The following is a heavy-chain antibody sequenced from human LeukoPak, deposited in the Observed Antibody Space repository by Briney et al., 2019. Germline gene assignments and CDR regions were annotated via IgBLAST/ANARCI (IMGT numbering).Heavy chain of an antibody. Sequence: SETLSLTCTVSGGSVSSGSYYWSWIRQHPGKGLEWIGYIYYSGSTNYNPSLKSRVTISVDTSKNQFSLKLSSVTAADTAVYYCASRDNGSGVVPDYWGQGTLVTVSS. J-gene: IGHJ4*02. V-gene: IGHV4-61*01. CDR1: GGSVSSGSYY. CDR3: ASRDNGSGVVPDY. D-gene: IGHD3-10*01. CDR2: IYYSGST.